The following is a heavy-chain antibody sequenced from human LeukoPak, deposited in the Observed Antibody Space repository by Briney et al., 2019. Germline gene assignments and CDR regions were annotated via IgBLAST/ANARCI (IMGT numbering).Heavy chain of an antibody. J-gene: IGHJ6*03. Sequence: ASVKVSCKASGYTFTSYGISWVRQAPGQGLEWMGWISAYNGNTNYAQKLQGRVTMTTDTSTSTAYMELRSLRSDDTAVYYCARVAKDYDILTGYYNYYYYYYMDVWGKGTTVTISS. CDR3: ARVAKDYDILTGYYNYYYYYYMDV. V-gene: IGHV1-18*01. CDR1: GYTFTSYG. D-gene: IGHD3-9*01. CDR2: ISAYNGNT.